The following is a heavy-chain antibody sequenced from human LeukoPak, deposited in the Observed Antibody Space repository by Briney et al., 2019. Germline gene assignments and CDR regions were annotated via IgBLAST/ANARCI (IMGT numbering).Heavy chain of an antibody. V-gene: IGHV4-59*01. J-gene: IGHJ3*02. CDR1: GGSISSYY. D-gene: IGHD3-3*01. Sequence: SETLSLTCTVSGGSISSYYWSWIQQAPGKGLEWIGFIYHSGSTNYNPSLQSRVTISVDTSKNQFSLKLSSVTAADTAVYYCARGSGGYYDDAFDIWGQGTMVTVSS. CDR3: ARGSGGYYDDAFDI. CDR2: IYHSGST.